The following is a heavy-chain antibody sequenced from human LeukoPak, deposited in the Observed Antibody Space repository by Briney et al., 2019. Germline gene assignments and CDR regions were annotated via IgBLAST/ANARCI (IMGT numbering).Heavy chain of an antibody. CDR1: GFTFSSYA. CDR2: ISYDGSNI. D-gene: IGHD4-23*01. CDR3: AREGGGNSRVYYFDY. J-gene: IGHJ4*02. V-gene: IGHV3-30-3*01. Sequence: GGSLRLSCAASGFTFSSYAMHRVRQAPGKGPGWVAVISYDGSNIYYADSVKGRFTISRDNSKNTLYLQMNSLRPEDTAVYYCAREGGGNSRVYYFDYWGQGTLVTVSS.